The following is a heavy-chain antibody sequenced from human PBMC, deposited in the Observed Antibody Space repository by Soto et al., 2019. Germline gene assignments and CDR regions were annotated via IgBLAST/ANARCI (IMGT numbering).Heavy chain of an antibody. J-gene: IGHJ4*01. CDR3: ARLGGRYQAFDY. V-gene: IGHV4-59*08. Sequence: ETLSLTCNVSGSPISSYYWGGFRQPPGQGLEWVGYIYYAGTTSYNPSLRSRVAISVDASKSQFSLDLRSVTAADTAVYYCARLGGRYQAFDYWGHGALVTVS. D-gene: IGHD2-15*01. CDR2: IYYAGTT. CDR1: GSPISSYY.